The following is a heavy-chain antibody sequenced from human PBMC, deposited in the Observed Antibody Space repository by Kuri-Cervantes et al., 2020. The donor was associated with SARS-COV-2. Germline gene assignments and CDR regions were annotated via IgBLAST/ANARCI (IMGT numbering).Heavy chain of an antibody. CDR1: GDSVSSNSAA. J-gene: IGHJ3*02. D-gene: IGHD3-22*01. V-gene: IGHV6-1*01. Sequence: SETLSLTCALSGDSVSSNSAAWDWIRQSPSRGLEWLGRTYYNSQWYTDYSPSVKSRIIIRSDTSKNHVSLQLNSVTPEDTAVYYCAREQISLIVLQSGTFAIWGQGTMVTVSS. CDR3: AREQISLIVLQSGTFAI. CDR2: TYYNSQWYT.